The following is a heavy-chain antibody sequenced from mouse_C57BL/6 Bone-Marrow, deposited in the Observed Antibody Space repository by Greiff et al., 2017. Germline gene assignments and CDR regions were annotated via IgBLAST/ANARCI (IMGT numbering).Heavy chain of an antibody. Sequence: VQLQQPGAELVKPGASVKLSCKASGYTFTSYWMHWVKQRPGQGLEWIGMIHPNSGSTNYNEKFKSKATLTVDKSASTAYMQLSSLTSEDSAFYYCARSLGAMDYWGQGTPVTVSS. V-gene: IGHV1-64*01. J-gene: IGHJ4*01. D-gene: IGHD3-1*01. CDR1: GYTFTSYW. CDR3: ARSLGAMDY. CDR2: IHPNSGST.